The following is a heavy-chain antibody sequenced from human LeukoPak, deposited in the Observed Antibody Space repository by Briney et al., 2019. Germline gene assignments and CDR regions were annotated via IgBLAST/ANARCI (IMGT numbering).Heavy chain of an antibody. CDR1: GFTFSNAW. V-gene: IGHV3-15*01. Sequence: PGGSLRLSCAASGFTFSNAWMSWVRQAPGKGLEWVGRIKSKTDGGTTDYAAPVKGRFAISRDDSKNTLYLQMNSLKTEDTAVYYCTTDPQRDLFDYWGQGTLVTVSS. J-gene: IGHJ4*02. CDR3: TTDPQRDLFDY. CDR2: IKSKTDGGTT.